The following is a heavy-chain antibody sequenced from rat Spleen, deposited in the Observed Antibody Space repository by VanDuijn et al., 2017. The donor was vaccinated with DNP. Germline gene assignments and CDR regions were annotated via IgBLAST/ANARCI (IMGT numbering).Heavy chain of an antibody. V-gene: IGHV5-22*01. J-gene: IGHJ3*01. CDR1: GFTFSDYY. Sequence: EVQLVESGGGLVQPRRSLKLSCAASGFTFSDYYMAWVRQAPTKGLEWVAYISYDGGSTYYGDSVKGRFTISRDNAKSTLYLQMNSLRSEDMATYYCARPWELGFAYWGQGTLVTVSS. D-gene: IGHD5-1*01. CDR3: ARPWELGFAY. CDR2: ISYDGGST.